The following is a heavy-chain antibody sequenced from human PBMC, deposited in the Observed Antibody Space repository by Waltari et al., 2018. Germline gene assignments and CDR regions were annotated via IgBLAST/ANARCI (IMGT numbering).Heavy chain of an antibody. V-gene: IGHV4-59*01. Sequence: QVQLQESGPGLVKPSETLTLICTVSGGSIRNYYWSWIRQSPGKGLEWIGNIHHSGSTSYNPSLMSRVTISVDTAPKQLSLRLSSVSAADTAVYYGARDATAVYNWFDPWGQGTLVTVSS. J-gene: IGHJ5*02. CDR1: GGSIRNYY. CDR2: IHHSGST. D-gene: IGHD2-15*01. CDR3: ARDATAVYNWFDP.